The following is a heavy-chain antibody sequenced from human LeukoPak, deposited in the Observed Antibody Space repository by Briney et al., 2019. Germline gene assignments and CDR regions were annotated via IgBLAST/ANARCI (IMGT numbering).Heavy chain of an antibody. CDR2: ISGSGGST. J-gene: IGHJ4*02. CDR3: AKEGLTEYSSAANYFDY. D-gene: IGHD6-19*01. Sequence: PGGSLRLSCAASGFTFSSYAMSWVRQAPGKGLEWVSAISGSGGSTYYADSVKGRFTISRDNSKNTLYLQMNSLRAEDTAVYYCAKEGLTEYSSAANYFDYWGQGTLVTVSS. V-gene: IGHV3-23*01. CDR1: GFTFSSYA.